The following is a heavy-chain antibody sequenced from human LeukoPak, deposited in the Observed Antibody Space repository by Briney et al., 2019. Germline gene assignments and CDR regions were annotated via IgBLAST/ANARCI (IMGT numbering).Heavy chain of an antibody. CDR1: GGTFSSHA. V-gene: IGHV1-69*13. D-gene: IGHD3-10*01. Sequence: GASVKVSCKASGGTFSSHAISWVRQAPGQGLEWMGGIIPIFGTANCAQKFQGRVTITADESTSTAYMELSSLRSEDTAVYYCARGPITMVRGVISVGAFDIWGQGTMVTVSS. CDR3: ARGPITMVRGVISVGAFDI. CDR2: IIPIFGTA. J-gene: IGHJ3*02.